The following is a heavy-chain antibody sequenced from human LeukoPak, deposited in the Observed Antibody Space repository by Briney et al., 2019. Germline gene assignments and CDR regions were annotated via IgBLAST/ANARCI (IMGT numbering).Heavy chain of an antibody. Sequence: SGTLSLTCAVSGGSISSNKWWSWLRQAPGKGLERLGEVVHSGSTNYNPSLKSRVTISVDKSKNQFSLRLNSVTAADTAVYYCARRDYYDNSDDNYHSFEYWGQGTLVTVSS. V-gene: IGHV4-4*02. D-gene: IGHD3-22*01. CDR1: GGSISSNKW. J-gene: IGHJ4*02. CDR2: VVHSGST. CDR3: ARRDYYDNSDDNYHSFEY.